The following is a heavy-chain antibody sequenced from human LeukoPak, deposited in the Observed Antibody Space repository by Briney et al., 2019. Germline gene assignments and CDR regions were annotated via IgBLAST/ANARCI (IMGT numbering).Heavy chain of an antibody. CDR3: ARDRDYVGYFDY. CDR1: GLTFSSHW. V-gene: IGHV3-74*01. J-gene: IGHJ4*02. Sequence: GGSLRLSCAASGLTFSSHWMHWVRQAPGKGLVWVSRITNDGSSTTYADSVKGRFTISRDNSKNTLYLQMNSLRAEDTAVYYCARDRDYVGYFDYWGQGTLVTVSS. D-gene: IGHD4-17*01. CDR2: ITNDGSST.